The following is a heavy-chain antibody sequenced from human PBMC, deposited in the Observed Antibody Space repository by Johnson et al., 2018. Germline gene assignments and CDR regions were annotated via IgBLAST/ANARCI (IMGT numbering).Heavy chain of an antibody. D-gene: IGHD3-22*01. V-gene: IGHV3-21*01. CDR2: ISSSSSYI. CDR1: GFTLSSYS. CDR3: ARDASSVRPYYYMDV. J-gene: IGHJ6*03. Sequence: VQLVESGGGVVQPGRSLRLSCAASGFTLSSYSMNWVRQAPGKGLEWVSSISSSSSYIYSADSVKGRFTISRDNAKNSLYLQMNSLRAEDTAVYYCARDASSVRPYYYMDVWGKGTTVTVSS.